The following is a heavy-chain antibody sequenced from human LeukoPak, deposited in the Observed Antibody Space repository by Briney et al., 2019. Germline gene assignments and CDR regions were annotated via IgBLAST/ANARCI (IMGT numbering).Heavy chain of an antibody. Sequence: AGGSLRLSCAASGFTFCSYAMSWVRQAPGKGLEWVSAISGSGGSTYYADSVKGRFTISRDNSKNTLYLQMNSLRAEDTAVYYWAKAQGGGGGYFDYWGQGTLVTVSS. V-gene: IGHV3-23*01. D-gene: IGHD3-16*01. CDR3: AKAQGGGGGYFDY. J-gene: IGHJ4*02. CDR1: GFTFCSYA. CDR2: ISGSGGST.